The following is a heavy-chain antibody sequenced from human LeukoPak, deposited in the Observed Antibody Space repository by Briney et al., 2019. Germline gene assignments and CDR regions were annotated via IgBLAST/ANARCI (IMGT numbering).Heavy chain of an antibody. Sequence: SETPSLTCTVSGDSISSSSYYWGWIRQPPGKGLEWIGSIYYSGSTYYNPSLKSRVTISVDTSKNQFSLKLSSVTAADTAVYYCARLQNYYGSGTYYTSRPYFDYWGQGTLVTVSS. D-gene: IGHD3-10*01. V-gene: IGHV4-39*01. CDR2: IYYSGST. J-gene: IGHJ4*02. CDR3: ARLQNYYGSGTYYTSRPYFDY. CDR1: GDSISSSSYY.